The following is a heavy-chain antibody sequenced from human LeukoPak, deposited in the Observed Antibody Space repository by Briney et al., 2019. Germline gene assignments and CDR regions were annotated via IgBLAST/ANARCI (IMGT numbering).Heavy chain of an antibody. D-gene: IGHD3-22*01. CDR2: ISSSGSTI. CDR1: GFTFSSYE. Sequence: QPGGSLRLSCAASGFTFSSYEMNWVRQAPGKGLEWVSYISSSGSTIYYADSVKGRFTISRDNSKNTLYLQMNSLRAEDTAVYYCAKDLRGGAYYYDSSGYSERDYWGQGTLVTVSS. CDR3: AKDLRGGAYYYDSSGYSERDY. V-gene: IGHV3-48*03. J-gene: IGHJ4*02.